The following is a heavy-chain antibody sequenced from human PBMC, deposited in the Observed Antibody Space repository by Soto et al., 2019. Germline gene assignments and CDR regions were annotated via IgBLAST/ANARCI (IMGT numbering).Heavy chain of an antibody. V-gene: IGHV3-30*18. Sequence: QVKLVESGGGVVQPGRSLRLSCAASGFSFSGYDMHWVRQAPGKGLEWVAVISYDEKDKFYIDSVKGRFTISRDNTRNTLYLEMNSLRPEDTALYYCAKEGGPIPKYTWFDPWGQGTLVTVSS. D-gene: IGHD2-2*02. CDR3: AKEGGPIPKYTWFDP. J-gene: IGHJ5*02. CDR1: GFSFSGYD. CDR2: ISYDEKDK.